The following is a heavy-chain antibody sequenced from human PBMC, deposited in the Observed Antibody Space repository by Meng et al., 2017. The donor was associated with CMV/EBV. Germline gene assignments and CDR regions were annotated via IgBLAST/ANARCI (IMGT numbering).Heavy chain of an antibody. CDR2: IYYSGST. CDR1: GGSISSSSYY. CDR3: ARREGYYDSSGSRDAFDI. Sequence: SETLSLTCTVSGGSISSSSYYWGWLRQPPGKGLEWIGSIYYSGSTYYNPSLKSRVTISVDTSKNQFSLKLSSVTAADTAVYYCARREGYYDSSGSRDAFDIWGQGTMVTVSS. J-gene: IGHJ3*02. V-gene: IGHV4-39*01. D-gene: IGHD3-22*01.